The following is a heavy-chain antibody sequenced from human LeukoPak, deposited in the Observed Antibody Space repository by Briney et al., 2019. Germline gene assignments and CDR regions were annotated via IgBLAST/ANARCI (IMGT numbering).Heavy chain of an antibody. Sequence: GGSLRLSCAASGFTFSTYAMHWVRQAPGKGLEWVAVISYDGSNKYYADSVKGRFTISRDNSKNTLYPQMNTLRAEDTAVYYRAKDVSWNWFDPWGQGTLVTVSS. CDR3: AKDVSWNWFDP. CDR2: ISYDGSNK. J-gene: IGHJ5*02. CDR1: GFTFSTYA. V-gene: IGHV3-30*18.